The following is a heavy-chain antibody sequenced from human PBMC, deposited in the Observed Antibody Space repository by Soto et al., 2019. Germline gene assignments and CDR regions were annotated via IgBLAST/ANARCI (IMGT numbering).Heavy chain of an antibody. D-gene: IGHD1-26*01. CDR1: GASISSGDY. CDR3: AHIVGAPNWFDP. Sequence: TLSLTCTVSGASISSGDYYWTWIRQPPGKALEWLALIYWDDDKRYSPSLKSRLTITKDTSKNQVVLTMTNMDPVDTATYYCAHIVGAPNWFDPWGQGTLVTVSS. J-gene: IGHJ5*02. V-gene: IGHV2-5*08. CDR2: IYWDDDK.